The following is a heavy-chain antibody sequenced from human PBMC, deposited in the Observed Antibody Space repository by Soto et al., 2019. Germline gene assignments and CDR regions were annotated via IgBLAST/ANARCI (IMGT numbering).Heavy chain of an antibody. CDR2: MNPNSGNT. CDR1: GYTFTSYD. Sequence: ASVQVSCKASGYTFTSYDINWVRQATGQGLEWMGWMNPNSGNTGYAQKFQGRVTMTRNTSISTAYMELSSLRSEDTAVYYCARGVYDFWSGYTLSTRDNAVDIWG. J-gene: IGHJ3*02. D-gene: IGHD3-3*01. V-gene: IGHV1-8*01. CDR3: ARGVYDFWSGYTLSTRDNAVDI.